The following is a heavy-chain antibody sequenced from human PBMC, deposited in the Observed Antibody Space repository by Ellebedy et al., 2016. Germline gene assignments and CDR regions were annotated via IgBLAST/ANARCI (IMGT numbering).Heavy chain of an antibody. J-gene: IGHJ6*02. CDR1: GLTFSSYS. CDR3: ARDGDYYDSSGPYGMDV. V-gene: IGHV3-48*04. Sequence: GESLKISXAASGLTFSSYSMNWVRQAPGKGLEWLSYISSSSSTIYYADSVKGRFTISRDNAKNSLYLQMNSLRAEDTAVYYCARDGDYYDSSGPYGMDVWGQGTTVTVSS. CDR2: ISSSSSTI. D-gene: IGHD3-22*01.